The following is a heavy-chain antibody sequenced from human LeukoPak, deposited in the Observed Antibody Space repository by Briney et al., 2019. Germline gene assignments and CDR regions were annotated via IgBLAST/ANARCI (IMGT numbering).Heavy chain of an antibody. Sequence: GGSLRLSCAASGFTFSSYAMSWVRQAPGKGLEWVSAISGSGGSTYYADSVKGRFTISRDNSKNTLYLQMNSLRAEDTAVYYRAREYYYDSSGYYSDYWGQGTLVTVSS. D-gene: IGHD3-22*01. V-gene: IGHV3-23*01. CDR1: GFTFSSYA. CDR3: AREYYYDSSGYYSDY. CDR2: ISGSGGST. J-gene: IGHJ4*02.